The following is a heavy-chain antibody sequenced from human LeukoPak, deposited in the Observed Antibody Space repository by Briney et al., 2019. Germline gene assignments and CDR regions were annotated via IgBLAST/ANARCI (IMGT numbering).Heavy chain of an antibody. CDR1: GFTLSTYA. CDR3: TREGTDSFDV. D-gene: IGHD2-15*01. CDR2: ISYHGINT. V-gene: IGHV3-30-3*01. Sequence: GRSLRLSCAASGFTLSTYAVHWVRQAPGSGLEWVAFISYHGINTYYADSVKGRFTISRDNSKNTLYLEMSSLRLEDTAVYYCTREGTDSFDVWGQGTMVTVSS. J-gene: IGHJ3*01.